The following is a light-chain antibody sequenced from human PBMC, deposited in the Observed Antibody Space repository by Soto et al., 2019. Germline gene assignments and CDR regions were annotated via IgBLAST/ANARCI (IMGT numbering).Light chain of an antibody. CDR3: QQRRNWPLT. CDR2: DAS. CDR1: QSVSSY. Sequence: EIVLTQSPATLSLSPGERATLSCRASQSVSSYLAWYQQKPGKAPRLLIYDASNRATGIPARFSGSGSGTDFTLTISSLEPEDFAVYYCQQRRNWPLTFGGGNKVEIK. J-gene: IGKJ4*01. V-gene: IGKV3-11*01.